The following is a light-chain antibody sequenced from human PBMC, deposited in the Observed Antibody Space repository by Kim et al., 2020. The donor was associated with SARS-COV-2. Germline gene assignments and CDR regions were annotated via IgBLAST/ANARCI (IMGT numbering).Light chain of an antibody. J-gene: IGKJ4*01. V-gene: IGKV1-5*03. CDR3: QHYITYPLT. CDR2: KAS. Sequence: DIQMTQSPSTLSASVGDRVTITCRASQSVNSWLAWYQQKSGKAPKLLIYKASSLESGVPSRFSGSGSGTEFTLTISNLQSDDFATYYCQHYITYPLTFGGGTKVDIK. CDR1: QSVNSW.